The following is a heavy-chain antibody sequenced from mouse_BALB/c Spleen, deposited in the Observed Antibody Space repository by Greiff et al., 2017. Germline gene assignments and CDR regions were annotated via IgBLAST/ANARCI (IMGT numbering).Heavy chain of an antibody. CDR3: ARRIYGSSPYFDY. D-gene: IGHD1-1*01. V-gene: IGHV1S132*01. Sequence: VQLQESGAELVKPGASVKLSCKTSGYTFTSYWIQWVKQRPGQGLGWIGEIFPGTGTTYYNEKFKGKATLTIDTSSSTAYMQLSSLTSEDSAVYFCARRIYGSSPYFDYWGQGTTLTVSS. CDR2: IFPGTGTT. CDR1: GYTFTSYW. J-gene: IGHJ2*01.